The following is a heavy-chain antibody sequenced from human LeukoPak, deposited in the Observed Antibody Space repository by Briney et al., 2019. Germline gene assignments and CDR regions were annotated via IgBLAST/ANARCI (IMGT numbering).Heavy chain of an antibody. D-gene: IGHD2-21*02. CDR3: VRGVVVTAPTGDY. Sequence: GGSLRLSCAASGFTFSSYEMNWVRQAPGKGLEWVSHISSSGSTRYYADSVKGRFTISKDNAKNSLYLQMNSLRVEDTAIYYCVRGVVVTAPTGDYWGQGTLVTVSS. CDR2: ISSSGSTR. CDR1: GFTFSSYE. J-gene: IGHJ4*02. V-gene: IGHV3-48*03.